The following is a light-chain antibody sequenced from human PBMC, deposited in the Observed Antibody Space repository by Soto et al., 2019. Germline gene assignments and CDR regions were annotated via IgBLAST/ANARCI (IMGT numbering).Light chain of an antibody. CDR1: SSNIGSNT. CDR3: AAWDDSLNGANYV. V-gene: IGLV1-44*01. J-gene: IGLJ1*01. Sequence: QSALTQPPSASGTPGQRVTISCSGSSSNIGSNTVNWYQQLPGTAPKLLIYSNNQRPSGVPDRFSGSKSGTSASLAISGLQSEDEADYNCAAWDDSLNGANYVFGTGTKVTVL. CDR2: SNN.